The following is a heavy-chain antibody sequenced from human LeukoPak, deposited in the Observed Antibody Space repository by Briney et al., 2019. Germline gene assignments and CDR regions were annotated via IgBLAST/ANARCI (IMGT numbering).Heavy chain of an antibody. V-gene: IGHV3-23*01. CDR1: GFTFSTYA. D-gene: IGHD6-19*01. CDR3: AKSGSIAVTGYFDY. J-gene: IGHJ4*02. CDR2: FSAGGGST. Sequence: GGSLRLSCAASGFTFSTYAMTWVRQAPGKGLEWVSGFSAGGGSTFYADSVKGRLTISRDNSKNTLYLQMNSLRAEDTAVYYCAKSGSIAVTGYFDYWGQGALVTVSS.